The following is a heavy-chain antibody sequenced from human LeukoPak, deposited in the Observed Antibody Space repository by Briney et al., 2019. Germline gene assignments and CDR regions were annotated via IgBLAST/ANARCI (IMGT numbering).Heavy chain of an antibody. CDR1: GGTFSSYT. CDR2: IIPILGIA. V-gene: IGHV1-69*02. CDR3: ARGNPLSIVGYDRHFDY. D-gene: IGHD1-26*01. J-gene: IGHJ4*02. Sequence: SVKVSCKASGGTFSSYTISWVRQAPGQGLEWMGRIIPILGIANYAQKFQGRITITADKSTSTAYMELSSLRSEDTAVYYCARGNPLSIVGYDRHFDYWGQGTLVTVSS.